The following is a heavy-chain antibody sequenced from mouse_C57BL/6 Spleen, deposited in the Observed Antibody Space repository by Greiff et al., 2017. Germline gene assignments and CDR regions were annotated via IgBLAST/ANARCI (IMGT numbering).Heavy chain of an antibody. Sequence: EVKVVESEGGLVQPGSSMKLSCTASGFTFSDYYMAWVRQVPEKGLEWVANINYDGSSTYYLDSLKSRFIISRDNAKNILYLQMSSLKSEDTATYYCARAQTGTGYFDYWGQGTTLTVSS. D-gene: IGHD4-1*01. CDR1: GFTFSDYY. CDR3: ARAQTGTGYFDY. V-gene: IGHV5-16*01. CDR2: INYDGSST. J-gene: IGHJ2*01.